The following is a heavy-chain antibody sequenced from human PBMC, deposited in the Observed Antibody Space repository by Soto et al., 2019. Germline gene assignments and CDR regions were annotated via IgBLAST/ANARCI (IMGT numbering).Heavy chain of an antibody. V-gene: IGHV3-48*01. CDR1: GFPFSSYS. CDR2: ISSSSSTI. J-gene: IGHJ4*02. CDR3: ARDQYYDSSGQDY. Sequence: PGGSLRLSCAASGFPFSSYSMNWVRQAPGKGLEWVSYISSSSSTIYYADSVKGRFTISRDNAKNSLYLQMNSLRAEDTAVYYCARDQYYDSSGQDYWGQGTLVTVSS. D-gene: IGHD3-22*01.